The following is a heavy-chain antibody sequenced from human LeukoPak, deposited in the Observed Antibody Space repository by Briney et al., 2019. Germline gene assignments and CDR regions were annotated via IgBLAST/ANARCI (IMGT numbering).Heavy chain of an antibody. CDR3: ARDGVLRYFDWLLFFDY. V-gene: IGHV4-61*02. CDR2: IYTSGST. Sequence: SETLSLTCTVSGGSISSGSYYWSWIRQPAGKGLEWIGRIYTSGSTNYNPSLKSRVTISVDTSKNQFSLKLSSVTAADTAVYYCARDGVLRYFDWLLFFDYWGQGTLVTVSS. D-gene: IGHD3-9*01. J-gene: IGHJ4*02. CDR1: GGSISSGSYY.